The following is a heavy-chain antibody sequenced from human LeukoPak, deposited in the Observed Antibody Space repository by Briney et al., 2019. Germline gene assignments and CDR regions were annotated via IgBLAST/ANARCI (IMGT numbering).Heavy chain of an antibody. V-gene: IGHV4-4*02. D-gene: IGHD4-17*01. CDR2: IYHSGST. CDR1: GGSISSSNW. CDR3: ARANDYGDPLPRYMDV. J-gene: IGHJ6*03. Sequence: PSGTLSLTCAVSGGSISSSNWWSWVRQPPGKGLEWIGEIYHSGSTNYNPSLKSRVTISVDKSKNQFSLKVSSVTAADTAVYYCARANDYGDPLPRYMDVWGKGTTVTVSS.